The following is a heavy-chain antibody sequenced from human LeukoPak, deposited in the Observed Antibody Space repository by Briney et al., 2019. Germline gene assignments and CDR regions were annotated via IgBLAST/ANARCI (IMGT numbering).Heavy chain of an antibody. CDR1: GGSISSGSYY. D-gene: IGHD6-13*01. CDR3: ARYTFAAAWFDP. Sequence: PSETLSLTCTVSGGSISSGSYYWSWIRQPAGKGLEWIGRIYTSGSTNYNPSLKSRVTISVDTPKNQFSLKLSSVTAADTAVYYCARYTFAAAWFDPWGQGTLVTVSS. CDR2: IYTSGST. V-gene: IGHV4-61*02. J-gene: IGHJ5*02.